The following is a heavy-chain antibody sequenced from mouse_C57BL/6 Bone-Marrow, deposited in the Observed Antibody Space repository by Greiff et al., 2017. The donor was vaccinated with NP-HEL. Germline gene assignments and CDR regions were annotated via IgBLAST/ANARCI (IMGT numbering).Heavy chain of an antibody. D-gene: IGHD2-1*01. Sequence: VQLQQSGPELVKPGASVKISCKASGYAFSSSWMNWVKQRPGKGLEWIGRIYPGDGDTNYNGKFKGKATLTADKSSSTAYMQLSSLTSEDSAVYFCAREGGNSMFAYWGQGTLVTVSA. CDR2: IYPGDGDT. V-gene: IGHV1-82*01. CDR1: GYAFSSSW. CDR3: AREGGNSMFAY. J-gene: IGHJ3*01.